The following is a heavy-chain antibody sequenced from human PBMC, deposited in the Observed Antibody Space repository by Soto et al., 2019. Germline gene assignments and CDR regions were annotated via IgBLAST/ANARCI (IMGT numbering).Heavy chain of an antibody. D-gene: IGHD4-4*01. CDR2: ISYSGNT. J-gene: IGHJ4*02. V-gene: IGHV4-31*02. CDR1: GGSITRGPYY. Sequence: TSETLSLTCVVSGGSITRGPYYWSWIRHHPGKGLEWIGYISYSGNTHYNPSLESRITISVDTSNNQLSLRLSSVTAADTAVYYCARTLQSWPYFDYWGQGTLVTVSS. CDR3: ARTLQSWPYFDY.